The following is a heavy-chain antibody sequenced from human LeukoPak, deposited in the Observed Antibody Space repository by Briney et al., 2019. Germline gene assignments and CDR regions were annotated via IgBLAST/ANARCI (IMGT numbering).Heavy chain of an antibody. CDR1: GFTFSNYW. V-gene: IGHV3-7*01. CDR2: IKQDGSEK. D-gene: IGHD2-15*01. CDR3: TRDTGCPGGTCYSFYDY. J-gene: IGHJ4*02. Sequence: GGSLRLSCAASGFTFSNYWMTWVGQAPGKGVEWVAKIKQDGSEKYYVASVKCRFPISRDHADNSLYLQMNSLRAEDTAVYYCTRDTGCPGGTCYSFYDYWGQGTLVTVSS.